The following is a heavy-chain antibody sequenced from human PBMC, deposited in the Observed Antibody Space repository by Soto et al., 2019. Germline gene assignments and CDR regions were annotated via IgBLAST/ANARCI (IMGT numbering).Heavy chain of an antibody. CDR1: GYTFTSYD. D-gene: IGHD2-21*01. Sequence: QVQLVQTGAEVKKPGASVKVSCKASGYTFTSYDINWVRQATGQGLEWMGWMNPNSGNTGYAQKFQGRVTMTRNTSISIAYMELSSLGSEDTAVYYCASPYCGGDCYSGAFDIWGQGTMVTVSS. J-gene: IGHJ3*02. V-gene: IGHV1-8*01. CDR2: MNPNSGNT. CDR3: ASPYCGGDCYSGAFDI.